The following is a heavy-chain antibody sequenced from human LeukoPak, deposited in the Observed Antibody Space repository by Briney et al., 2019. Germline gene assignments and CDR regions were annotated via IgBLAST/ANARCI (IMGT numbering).Heavy chain of an antibody. CDR3: ARNRDTAMDNPYYFDY. CDR2: INHSGST. J-gene: IGHJ4*02. Sequence: PSETLSLTCAVYSGSFSGYYWSWIRQPPGKGLEWIGEINHSGSTNYNPSLKSRVTISVDTSKNQFSLKLSSVTAADTAVYYCARNRDTAMDNPYYFDYWGQGTLVTVSS. D-gene: IGHD5-18*01. CDR1: SGSFSGYY. V-gene: IGHV4-34*01.